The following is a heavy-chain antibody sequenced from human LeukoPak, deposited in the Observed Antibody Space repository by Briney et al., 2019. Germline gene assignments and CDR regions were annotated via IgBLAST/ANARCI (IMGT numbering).Heavy chain of an antibody. Sequence: GGSLRLSCAASGFTFSSYAVSWVRQAPGKGLEWVSAISGSGGSTYYADSVKGWFTISRDNSKNTLYLQMNSLRAEDTAVYYCAKGLTGYCTNGVCVPLDYWGQGTLVTVSS. CDR1: GFTFSSYA. D-gene: IGHD2-8*01. CDR3: AKGLTGYCTNGVCVPLDY. CDR2: ISGSGGST. J-gene: IGHJ4*02. V-gene: IGHV3-23*01.